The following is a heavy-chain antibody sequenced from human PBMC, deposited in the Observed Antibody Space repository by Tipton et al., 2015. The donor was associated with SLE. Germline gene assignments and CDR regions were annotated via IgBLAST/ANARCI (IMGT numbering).Heavy chain of an antibody. CDR1: GVSFSSYY. CDR3: ARRPWGDYYMDY. CDR2: VFYTGST. V-gene: IGHV4-59*08. Sequence: TLSLTCTVSGVSFSSYYWSWIRQSPGKRLEWIGYVFYTGSTKYNPSLDSRVTISVDTSKNQFSLKLSSVTAADTAVYYCARRPWGDYYMDYWGQGTLVTVSS. J-gene: IGHJ4*02. D-gene: IGHD3-16*01.